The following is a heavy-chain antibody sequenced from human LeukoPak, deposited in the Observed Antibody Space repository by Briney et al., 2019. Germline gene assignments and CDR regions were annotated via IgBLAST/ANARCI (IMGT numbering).Heavy chain of an antibody. CDR2: ITSSSSYI. V-gene: IGHV3-21*01. D-gene: IGHD3-10*02. Sequence: GGSLRLSCAASGFTFSSYWMSWVRQAPGKGLEWVSSITSSSSYIYYADSVKGRFTISRDNAKNSLCLQMNSLRAEDTAVYYCAELGITMIGGVWGKGTTVTISS. CDR3: AELGITMIGGV. J-gene: IGHJ6*04. CDR1: GFTFSSYW.